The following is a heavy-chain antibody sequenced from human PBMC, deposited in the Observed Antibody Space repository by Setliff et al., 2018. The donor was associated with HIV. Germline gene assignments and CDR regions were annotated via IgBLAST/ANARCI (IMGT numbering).Heavy chain of an antibody. Sequence: SGPTLVNPTETLTLTCTVSGFSLSNARMGVSWIRQPPGKALEWLALIYWNDDKRYSPSLKSRLTITKDTSKNQVVLTMTNMDPVDTATYYCAHRYSSSLDYWGQGTLVTVSS. V-gene: IGHV2-5*01. D-gene: IGHD6-13*01. CDR1: GFSLSNARMG. J-gene: IGHJ4*02. CDR2: IYWNDDK. CDR3: AHRYSSSLDY.